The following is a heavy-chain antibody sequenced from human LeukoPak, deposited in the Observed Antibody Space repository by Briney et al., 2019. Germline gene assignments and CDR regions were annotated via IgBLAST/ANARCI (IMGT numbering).Heavy chain of an antibody. V-gene: IGHV4-30-2*01. CDR2: IYHGGST. CDR3: ARRSTGNYNWFDP. Sequence: PSETLSLTCAVSGASFSSGDYSWSWIRQPPGMGLEWIGYIYHGGSTYYNPSLNSRVTISIDTSKNHFSLKLSSVTAADTAVYFCARRSTGNYNWFDPWGRGSLVTVSS. D-gene: IGHD1-1*01. J-gene: IGHJ5*02. CDR1: GASFSSGDYS.